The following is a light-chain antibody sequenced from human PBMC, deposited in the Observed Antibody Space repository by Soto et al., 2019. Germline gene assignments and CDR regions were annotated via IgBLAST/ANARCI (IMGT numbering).Light chain of an antibody. CDR1: QSISSY. CDR2: AAS. Sequence: DIQMTQSPSSLSASVGDRVTITCRASQSISSYLNWYQQKPGKAPKLLIYAASSLQSGVPSRFRGSGSGTDFTLTISSLQPEDFATYCCQQRYSNLTWTVXQATNVDIK. CDR3: QQRYSNLTWT. V-gene: IGKV1-39*01. J-gene: IGKJ1*01.